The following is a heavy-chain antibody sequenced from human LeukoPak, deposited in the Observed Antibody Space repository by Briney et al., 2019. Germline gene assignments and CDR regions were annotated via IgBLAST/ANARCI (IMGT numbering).Heavy chain of an antibody. Sequence: ASVKVSRKASGYTFTSYYMHWVRQAPGQGLEWMGIINPSGGSTSYAQKFQGRVTMTRDTSTSTVYMELSSLRSEDTAVYYCARDSLYYYDSSGYYPRFDYWGQGTLVTVSS. CDR2: INPSGGST. J-gene: IGHJ4*02. D-gene: IGHD3-22*01. CDR1: GYTFTSYY. V-gene: IGHV1-46*01. CDR3: ARDSLYYYDSSGYYPRFDY.